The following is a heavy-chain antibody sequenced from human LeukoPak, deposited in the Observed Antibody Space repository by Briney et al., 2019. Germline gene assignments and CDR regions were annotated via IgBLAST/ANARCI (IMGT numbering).Heavy chain of an antibody. CDR3: ARTLDDSSGYYFDY. CDR1: GGSISSSSYY. D-gene: IGHD3-22*01. CDR2: IYYSGST. Sequence: SETLSLTCTVSGGSISSSSYYWGWIRQPPGKGLEWIGSIYYSGSTYYNPSLKSRVTISVDTSKNQFSLKLSSVTAADTAVYYCARTLDDSSGYYFDYWGQGTLVTVSS. J-gene: IGHJ4*02. V-gene: IGHV4-39*01.